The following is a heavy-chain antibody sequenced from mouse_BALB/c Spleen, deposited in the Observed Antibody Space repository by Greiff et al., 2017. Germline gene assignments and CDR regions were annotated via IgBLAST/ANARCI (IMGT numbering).Heavy chain of an antibody. CDR1: GYTFTSYY. J-gene: IGHJ2*01. Sequence: VQLQQSGAELVKPGASVKLSCKASGYTFTSYYMYWVKQRPGQGLEWIGEINPSNGGTNFNEKFKSKATLTVDKSSSTAYMQLSSLTSEDSAVYYCTILPFFDYWGQGTTLTVSS. D-gene: IGHD5-5*01. V-gene: IGHV1S16*01. CDR2: INPSNGGT. CDR3: TILPFFDY.